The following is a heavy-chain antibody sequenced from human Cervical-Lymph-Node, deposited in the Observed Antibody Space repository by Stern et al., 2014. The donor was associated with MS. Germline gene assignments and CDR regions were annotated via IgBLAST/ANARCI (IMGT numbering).Heavy chain of an antibody. D-gene: IGHD5-24*01. CDR2: IVVDSDRT. V-gene: IGHV1-58*01. CDR3: ASSVSGPTIVFEN. CDR1: GFTFSRSS. Sequence: QLVESGPEVKQPGASVKVSCKASGFTFSRSSVQWVRQARGQRPEWIGWIVVDSDRTEYAQKFQDRGTITRDMSTSTAYLDLRRLRSEDTAVYYCASSVSGPTIVFENWGQGTMVTVSS. J-gene: IGHJ3*01.